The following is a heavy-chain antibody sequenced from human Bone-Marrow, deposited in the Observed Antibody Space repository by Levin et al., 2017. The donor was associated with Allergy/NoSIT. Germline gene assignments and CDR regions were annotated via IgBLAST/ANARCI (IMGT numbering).Heavy chain of an antibody. CDR3: ARDASYRSDWLSDY. D-gene: IGHD6-19*01. J-gene: IGHJ4*02. CDR1: GYRFTSYG. V-gene: IGHV1-18*01. Sequence: PGESLKISCKTSGYRFTSYGITWVRQVPGQGLEWMGWILAKNGDTNYAQKFQGRVTLTTDTSTATAFMELRTLRSDDTALYYCARDASYRSDWLSDYWGQGTLVTVSP. CDR2: ILAKNGDT.